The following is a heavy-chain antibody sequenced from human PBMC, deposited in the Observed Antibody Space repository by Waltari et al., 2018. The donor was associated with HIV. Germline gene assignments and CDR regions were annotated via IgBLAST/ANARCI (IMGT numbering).Heavy chain of an antibody. CDR2: INDSGST. CDR3: ARVCITIFGDVISRRWLDP. J-gene: IGHJ5*02. D-gene: IGHD3-3*01. CDR1: GGSFNNYY. Sequence: QVQLQQWGAGLLKPSETLSLTCAVSGGSFNNYYWSWIRQPPGKGLEWIGEINDSGSTEYNPSRKSRVTISVDTSKKQFSLKLRSVTAADTAVYFCARVCITIFGDVISRRWLDPWGQGTLVTVSS. V-gene: IGHV4-34*02.